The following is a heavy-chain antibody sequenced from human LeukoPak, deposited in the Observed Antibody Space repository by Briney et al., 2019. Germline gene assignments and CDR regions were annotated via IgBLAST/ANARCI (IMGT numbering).Heavy chain of an antibody. CDR1: GGTFSSYA. CDR3: AREAPDYYFDY. V-gene: IGHV1-18*01. J-gene: IGHJ4*02. Sequence: ASVKVSCTASGGTFSSYAISWVRQAPGQGLEWMGWISAYNGNTNYAQKLQGRVTMTTDTSTSTAYMELRSLRSDDTAVYYCAREAPDYYFDYWGQGTLVTVSP. CDR2: ISAYNGNT.